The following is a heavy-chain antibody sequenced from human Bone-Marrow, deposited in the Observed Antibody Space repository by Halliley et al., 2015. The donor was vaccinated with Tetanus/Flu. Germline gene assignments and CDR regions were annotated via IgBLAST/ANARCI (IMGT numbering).Heavy chain of an antibody. J-gene: IGHJ1*01. CDR1: GGSLISYS. D-gene: IGHD2-21*01. V-gene: IGHV4-59*01. Sequence: TLSLTCTVSGGSLISYSWSWIRQPPGKGLEWIGYIHHSGSTSYDPSLKSRVTISTDTPKNQFSLKLHSVTAADTAVYYCVSEDCRDSGCDAFYWGQGPLVPVSS. CDR2: IHHSGST. CDR3: VSEDCRDSGCDAFY.